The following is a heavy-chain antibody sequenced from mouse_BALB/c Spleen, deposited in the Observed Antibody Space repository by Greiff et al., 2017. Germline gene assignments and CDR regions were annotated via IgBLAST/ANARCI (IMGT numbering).Heavy chain of an antibody. CDR1: GFTFSSYG. V-gene: IGHV5-6-3*01. Sequence: EVQLVESGGGLVQPGGSLKLSCAASGFTFSSYGMSWVRQTPDKRLELVATINSNGGSTYYPDSVKGRFTISRDNAKNTLYLQMSSLKSEDTAMYYCARDRGYYDPSMDYWGQGTSVTVSS. J-gene: IGHJ4*01. D-gene: IGHD2-4*01. CDR2: INSNGGST. CDR3: ARDRGYYDPSMDY.